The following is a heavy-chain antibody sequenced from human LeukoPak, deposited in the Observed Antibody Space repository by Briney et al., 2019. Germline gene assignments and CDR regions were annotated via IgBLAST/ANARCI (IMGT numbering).Heavy chain of an antibody. CDR3: VLAVDY. V-gene: IGHV3-48*04. CDR2: ISSSSSTI. D-gene: IGHD1-26*01. Sequence: GGSLRLSCAASGFTLSGHSMNWVRQAPGKGLEWVSYISSSSSTIYYADSVKGRLTISRDNAKNLLYLQMNSLRAEDTAVYYCVLAVDYWGQGTLVTVSS. J-gene: IGHJ4*02. CDR1: GFTLSGHS.